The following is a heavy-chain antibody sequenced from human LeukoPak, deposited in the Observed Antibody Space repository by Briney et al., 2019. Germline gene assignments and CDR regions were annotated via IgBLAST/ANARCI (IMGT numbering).Heavy chain of an antibody. Sequence: ASVKVSCKASGYTFTSYGISWLRQAPGQGLEWMGWISAYNGNTNYAQKLQGRVTMTTDTSTSTAYMELRSLRSDDTAVYYCARDRSGEPYYYDTDFDYWGQGTLVTVSS. D-gene: IGHD3-22*01. CDR3: ARDRSGEPYYYDTDFDY. J-gene: IGHJ4*02. V-gene: IGHV1-18*01. CDR1: GYTFTSYG. CDR2: ISAYNGNT.